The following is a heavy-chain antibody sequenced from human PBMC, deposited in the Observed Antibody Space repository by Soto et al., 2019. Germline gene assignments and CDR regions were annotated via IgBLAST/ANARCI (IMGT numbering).Heavy chain of an antibody. CDR2: ISWNSGSI. CDR1: GFTFDDYA. D-gene: IGHD6-13*01. J-gene: IGHJ2*01. V-gene: IGHV3-9*01. CDR3: AKGMASSWYVVYFDL. Sequence: EVQLVESGGGLVQPGRSLRLSCAASGFTFDDYAMHGVRQAPGKGLEWVSGISWNSGSIGYADSVKGRFTISRDNAKNSLYLQMNSLRAEDTALYYCAKGMASSWYVVYFDLWGRGTLVTVSS.